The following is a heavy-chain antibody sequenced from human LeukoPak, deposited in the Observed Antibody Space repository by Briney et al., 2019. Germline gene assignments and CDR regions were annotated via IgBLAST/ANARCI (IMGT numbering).Heavy chain of an antibody. V-gene: IGHV3-53*01. CDR3: ARGVGQDAFDI. J-gene: IGHJ3*02. D-gene: IGHD1-26*01. Sequence: PGGSLRLSCTASGFPFGDYAMSWVRQAPGKGLEWVSVVYSGGGTYYADSVKGRFTISRDISKNTLYLQMNSLRVEDTAVYYCARGVGQDAFDIWGQGTMVTVSS. CDR1: GFPFGDYA. CDR2: VYSGGGT.